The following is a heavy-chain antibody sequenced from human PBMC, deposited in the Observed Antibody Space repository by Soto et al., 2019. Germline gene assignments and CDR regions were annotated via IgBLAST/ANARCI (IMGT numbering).Heavy chain of an antibody. Sequence: QVQLVQSGAEVKKPGASVKVSCKASGYTFSSYYIHWVRQAPGQGLEWLGVINPGGDSAGYAQKFKGRVPMTRDTSTSTVYMEVGGLRSEDTAVYCCARVGSSEIVAATDFFDFWRQGCLVTVS. CDR1: GYTFSSYY. CDR3: ARVGSSEIVAATDFFDF. CDR2: INPGGDSA. J-gene: IGHJ4*02. V-gene: IGHV1-46*01. D-gene: IGHD6-19*01.